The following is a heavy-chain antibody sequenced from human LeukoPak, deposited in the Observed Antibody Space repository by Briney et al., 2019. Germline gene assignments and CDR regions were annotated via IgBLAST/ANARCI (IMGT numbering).Heavy chain of an antibody. V-gene: IGHV4-34*08. J-gene: IGHJ5*02. CDR3: AVGYYHDSSGYYSDFRFDP. CDR1: GFTFSDYY. Sequence: GSLRLSCAASGFTFSDYYMSWIRQPPGKGLEWIGEINHSGSTNYNPSLKSRVTISVDTSKNQFSLKLSSVTAADTAVYYCAVGYYHDSSGYYSDFRFDPWGQGTLVTVSS. CDR2: INHSGST. D-gene: IGHD3-22*01.